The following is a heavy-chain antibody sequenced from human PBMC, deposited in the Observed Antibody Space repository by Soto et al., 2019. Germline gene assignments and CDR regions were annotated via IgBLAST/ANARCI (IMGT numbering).Heavy chain of an antibody. CDR3: ARLGGYCSGTSTSCYGFYGMDV. Sequence: SETLSLTCTVSGGSISSYYWIWIRQPPGKGLEWIGYIYYSGSTYYNPSLGSRVTISVDTSKNQFSLRVTSVTVADTAVYYCARLGGYCSGTSTSCYGFYGMDVWGQGTTVTVSS. J-gene: IGHJ6*02. V-gene: IGHV4-59*08. CDR2: IYYSGST. CDR1: GGSISSYY. D-gene: IGHD2-2*01.